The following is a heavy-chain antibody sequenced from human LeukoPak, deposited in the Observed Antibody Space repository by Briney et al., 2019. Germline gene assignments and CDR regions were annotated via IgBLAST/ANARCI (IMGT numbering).Heavy chain of an antibody. D-gene: IGHD4-17*01. CDR1: GFTFSSYN. Sequence: GGSLRLSCAASGFTFSSYNMNWVRQAPGKGLEWVSSISSGGSYIYYADSVKGRFTISRDNAKNSLYLQMNSLRAEDTAVYYCARDQGTVTTIRGFDFWGQGTMVTVSS. CDR2: ISSGGSYI. CDR3: ARDQGTVTTIRGFDF. V-gene: IGHV3-21*01. J-gene: IGHJ3*01.